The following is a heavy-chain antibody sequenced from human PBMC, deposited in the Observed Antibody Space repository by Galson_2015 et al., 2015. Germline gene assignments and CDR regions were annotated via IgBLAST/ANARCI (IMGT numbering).Heavy chain of an antibody. CDR2: ISSSRSTI. J-gene: IGHJ5*02. CDR3: ARAALIKGHWFDP. D-gene: IGHD3-16*01. CDR1: GFTFSSYR. V-gene: IGHV3-48*02. Sequence: SLRLSCAASGFTFSSYRMNWVRQAPGKGLEWVSYISSSRSTIYYADSVKGRFTISRDNAKNSLYLQMNSLRDEDTAVYYCARAALIKGHWFDPWGQGTLVTVSS.